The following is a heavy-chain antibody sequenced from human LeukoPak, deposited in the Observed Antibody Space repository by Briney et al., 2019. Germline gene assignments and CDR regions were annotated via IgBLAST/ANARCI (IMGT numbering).Heavy chain of an antibody. D-gene: IGHD3-3*01. CDR2: ISASKST. CDR1: GFTFSSYA. CDR3: AKERYDFWSGYYDY. V-gene: IGHV3-23*01. Sequence: GGSLRLSCAASGFTFSSYAMSWVRQAPGKGLEWVSTISASKSTYYADSVKGRFTISRDNSKNTLYLQMNSLRAEDTAVYYCAKERYDFWSGYYDYWGQGTLVTVSS. J-gene: IGHJ4*02.